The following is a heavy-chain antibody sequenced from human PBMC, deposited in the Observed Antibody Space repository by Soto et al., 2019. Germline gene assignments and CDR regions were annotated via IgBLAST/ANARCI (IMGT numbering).Heavy chain of an antibody. D-gene: IGHD6-13*01. V-gene: IGHV3-48*01. CDR3: ARETAAIGHYYYYYMDV. CDR1: GYTFSSYS. J-gene: IGHJ6*03. Sequence: GGSLRLSCAASGYTFSSYSMNWVRQAPGKGLEWVSYISSSSSTIYYADSVKGRFTISRDNAKNSLYLQMNSLRAEDTAVYYCARETAAIGHYYYYYMDVWGKGTTVTVSS. CDR2: ISSSSSTI.